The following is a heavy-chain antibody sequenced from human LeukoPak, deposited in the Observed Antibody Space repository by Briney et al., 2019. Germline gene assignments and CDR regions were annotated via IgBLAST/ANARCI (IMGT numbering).Heavy chain of an antibody. V-gene: IGHV1-18*01. CDR2: ISACNGNT. D-gene: IGHD3-10*01. Sequence: ASVKVSCKASGGTFSSYAISWVRQAPGQGLEWMGWISACNGNTNYAQKLQGRVTMTTDTSTSTAYMELRSLRSDDTAVYYCARRKGVLWFGELVYGMDVWGQGTTVTVSS. CDR3: ARRKGVLWFGELVYGMDV. CDR1: GGTFSSYA. J-gene: IGHJ6*02.